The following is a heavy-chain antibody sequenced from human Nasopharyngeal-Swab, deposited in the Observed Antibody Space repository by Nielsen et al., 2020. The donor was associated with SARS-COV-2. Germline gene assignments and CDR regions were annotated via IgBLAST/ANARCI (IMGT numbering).Heavy chain of an antibody. J-gene: IGHJ4*02. CDR1: GFTFSSYG. D-gene: IGHD3-10*01. CDR3: ASHYGSGSLPLDY. Sequence: GESLKISCAASGFTFSSYGMHWVRQAPGKGLEWVAVIWYDGSNKYYADSVKGRFTISRDNSKNTLYLQMNSLGAEDTAVYYCASHYGSGSLPLDYWGQGTLVTVSS. V-gene: IGHV3-33*01. CDR2: IWYDGSNK.